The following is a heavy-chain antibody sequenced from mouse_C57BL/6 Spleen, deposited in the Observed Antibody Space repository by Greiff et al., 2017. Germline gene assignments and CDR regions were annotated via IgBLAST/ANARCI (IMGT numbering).Heavy chain of an antibody. Sequence: VQLQQSGPELVKPGASVKISCKASGYSFTGYYMNWVKQSPEKSLEWIGEINPSTGGTTYNQKFKAKATLTVDNSSSTAYMQLNSLTSEDSAVYYCARLGLHYAMDYWGQGTSVTVSS. CDR2: INPSTGGT. CDR1: GYSFTGYY. D-gene: IGHD2-4*01. J-gene: IGHJ4*01. CDR3: ARLGLHYAMDY. V-gene: IGHV1-42*01.